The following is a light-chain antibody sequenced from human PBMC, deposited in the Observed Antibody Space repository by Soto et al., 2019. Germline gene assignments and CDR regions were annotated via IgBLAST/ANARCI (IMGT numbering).Light chain of an antibody. CDR3: QHYGTSAL. CDR2: GAS. CDR1: QSVSSSY. Sequence: EIVLTQSPGTLSLSPGERATLSCRASQSVSSSYLAWYQQKPGQAPRLLIYGASSRATGIPDRFSVSASGTHFTHTISRLEPEDFAVYYCQHYGTSALFGPGTKVDIK. V-gene: IGKV3-20*01. J-gene: IGKJ3*01.